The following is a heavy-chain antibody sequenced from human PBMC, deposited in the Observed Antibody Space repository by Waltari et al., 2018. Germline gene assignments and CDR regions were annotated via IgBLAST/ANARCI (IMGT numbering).Heavy chain of an antibody. D-gene: IGHD1-26*01. CDR3: ARGRPGWELLPYNWFDP. J-gene: IGHJ5*02. CDR2: ISAYNGNT. V-gene: IGHV1-18*01. Sequence: QVQLVQSGAEVKKPGDSVKVSCKASGYTFTSYGISWVRQAPGQGLEWMGWISAYNGNTNDAQKLQGRGTMTTDTSTSTAYMELRSLRSDDTAVYYCARGRPGWELLPYNWFDPWGQVTLVTVSS. CDR1: GYTFTSYG.